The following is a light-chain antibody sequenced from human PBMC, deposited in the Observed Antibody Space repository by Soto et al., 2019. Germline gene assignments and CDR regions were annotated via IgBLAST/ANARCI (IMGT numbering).Light chain of an antibody. CDR2: TTS. CDR3: QQNYNTPIT. CDR1: QPISDY. V-gene: IGKV1-39*01. J-gene: IGKJ5*01. Sequence: DIQMTQSPSSLSASVVDRVTITCRTSQPISDYLNWYQQKPGKAPTLLIYTTSNLQSGVPSRFSGSGSATHFTLTISSLQPEDFATYYCQQNYNTPITFGQGTRLEIK.